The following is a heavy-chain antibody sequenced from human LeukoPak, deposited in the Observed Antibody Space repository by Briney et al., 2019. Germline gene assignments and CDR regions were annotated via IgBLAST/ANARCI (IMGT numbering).Heavy chain of an antibody. J-gene: IGHJ5*02. CDR2: IIPILGIA. D-gene: IGHD1-7*01. Sequence: GASVKVSRKASGGTFSSYAISWVRQAPGQGLEWMGRIIPILGIANYAQKFQGRVTITADKSTSTAYMELSSLRSEDTAVYYCARDSWNLIRLQLWFDPWGQGTLVTVSS. CDR1: GGTFSSYA. CDR3: ARDSWNLIRLQLWFDP. V-gene: IGHV1-69*04.